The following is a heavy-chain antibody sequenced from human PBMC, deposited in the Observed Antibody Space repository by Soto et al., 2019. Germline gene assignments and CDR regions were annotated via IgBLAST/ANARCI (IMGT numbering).Heavy chain of an antibody. J-gene: IGHJ5*02. CDR3: ARGRGFTMVRGVSNWFDP. D-gene: IGHD3-10*01. V-gene: IGHV4-34*01. Sequence: SETLSLTCAAYGGSFSGYYWSWIRQPPGKRLEWIGAINHSGSTNYTPSIRSRVTISVDTSKYQFWLKLSSVNAADTAVYYCARGRGFTMVRGVSNWFDPWGQGTLVTVSS. CDR2: INHSGST. CDR1: GGSFSGYY.